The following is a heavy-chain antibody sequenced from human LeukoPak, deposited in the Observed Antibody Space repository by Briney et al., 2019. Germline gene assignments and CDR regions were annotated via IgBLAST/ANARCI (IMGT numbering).Heavy chain of an antibody. D-gene: IGHD5-24*01. V-gene: IGHV4-31*03. CDR1: GGSINNGGYY. J-gene: IGHJ4*02. CDR3: ARNRDGYNSFDY. Sequence: SQTLSLTCTVSGGSINNGGYYWSWIRQHPGKGLEWIGYIYYSGSSYYNPSLRSRVTISVDTSKNHFSLKLSSVTAADTAVYYCARNRDGYNSFDYWXXXXXVTVSS. CDR2: IYYSGSS.